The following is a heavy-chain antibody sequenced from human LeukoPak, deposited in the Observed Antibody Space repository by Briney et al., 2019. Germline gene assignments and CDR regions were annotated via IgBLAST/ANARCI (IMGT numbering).Heavy chain of an antibody. Sequence: GGSLRLSCAVSGFTFNTHSMKWFRQAPGKGLEWVANINKDGGEKYYVDSVKGRSTISRDNAKNSLYLQMNSLRAEDTAVYYCAKDQRVGASDYWGQGTLVTVSS. J-gene: IGHJ4*02. CDR1: GFTFNTHS. CDR3: AKDQRVGASDY. CDR2: INKDGGEK. V-gene: IGHV3-7*03. D-gene: IGHD1-26*01.